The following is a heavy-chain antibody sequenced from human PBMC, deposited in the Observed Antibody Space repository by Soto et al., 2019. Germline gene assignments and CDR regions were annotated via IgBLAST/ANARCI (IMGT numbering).Heavy chain of an antibody. CDR1: AGSISSGGYF. Sequence: TLSLTCNVSAGSISSGGYFWGWIRQHPGKGLEWIGPIYYSGRTYSNPSLKSRLLIAVDTAKNQISLRLTSGTAADTAVYYCARFAKEENPKVGTWYYFDYWGQGILVTVSS. CDR2: IYYSGRT. J-gene: IGHJ4*02. D-gene: IGHD6-13*01. CDR3: ARFAKEENPKVGTWYYFDY. V-gene: IGHV4-31*03.